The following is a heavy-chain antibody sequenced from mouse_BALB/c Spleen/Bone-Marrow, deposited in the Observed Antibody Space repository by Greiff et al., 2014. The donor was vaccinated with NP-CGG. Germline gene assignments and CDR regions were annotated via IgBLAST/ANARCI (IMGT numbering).Heavy chain of an antibody. D-gene: IGHD2-4*01. Sequence: EVMLVESGGDLVKPGGSLKLSCAASGFTFSSYGMSWVRQTPDKRLEWVATISSGGSYTYYPDSVKGRFTISRGNAKNTLYLQMSSLKSEDTAMYYCARQDYDWFAYWGQGTLVTVSA. CDR2: ISSGGSYT. CDR3: ARQDYDWFAY. V-gene: IGHV5-6*02. CDR1: GFTFSSYG. J-gene: IGHJ3*01.